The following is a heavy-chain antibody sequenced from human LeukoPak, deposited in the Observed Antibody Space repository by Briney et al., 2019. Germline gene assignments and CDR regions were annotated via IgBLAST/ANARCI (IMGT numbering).Heavy chain of an antibody. Sequence: GGSLRLSCAASGFTFSSYGMHWVRQAPGKGLEWVSAISGSGGSTYYADSVKGRFTISRDNSKNTLYLQMNSLRAEDTAVYYCAKDASNWNPYNWFGPWGQGTLVTVSS. CDR1: GFTFSSYG. V-gene: IGHV3-23*01. J-gene: IGHJ5*02. D-gene: IGHD1-1*01. CDR2: ISGSGGST. CDR3: AKDASNWNPYNWFGP.